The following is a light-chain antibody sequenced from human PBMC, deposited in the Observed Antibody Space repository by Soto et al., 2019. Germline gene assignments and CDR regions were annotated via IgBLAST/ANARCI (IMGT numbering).Light chain of an antibody. J-gene: IGKJ1*01. CDR3: QQYNSYPWT. V-gene: IGKV1-5*01. CDR1: QSISSW. Sequence: DIQMTQSPSTLSASVGDRVTITCRASQSISSWLAWYQQKPGKAPKLLIYDASSLESGVPSRFSGSGSGTDFTLTISRLQPDDFATDYCQQYNSYPWTFGQGTKVEIK. CDR2: DAS.